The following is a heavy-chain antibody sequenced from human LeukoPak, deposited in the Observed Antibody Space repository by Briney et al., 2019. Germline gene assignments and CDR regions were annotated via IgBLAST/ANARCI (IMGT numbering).Heavy chain of an antibody. CDR1: GGTFSNYA. CDR2: IIPILGLA. V-gene: IGHV1-69*04. Sequence: SVKVSCKGSGGTFSNYAFSWVRQAPGQGLEWMGRIIPILGLANYAQKFQNRVTITADKSTSTAYMDLSSLRSEDTAVYYCARDKSIAAPFPFDYWGQGTLVTVSS. CDR3: ARDKSIAAPFPFDY. J-gene: IGHJ4*02. D-gene: IGHD6-6*01.